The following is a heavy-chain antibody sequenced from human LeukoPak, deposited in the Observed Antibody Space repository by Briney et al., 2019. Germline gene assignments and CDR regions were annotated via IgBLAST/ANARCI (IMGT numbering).Heavy chain of an antibody. Sequence: GGSLRLSCAASGFTFSSYAMSWVRQAPGKGLEWVSASGSGGSTYYADSVKGRFTISRDNAKNSLYLQMNSLRAEDTGVYYCVRAPATNEWRCMDYWGQGTLVTVSS. CDR3: VRAPATNEWRCMDY. D-gene: IGHD2-8*02. CDR2: SGSGGST. CDR1: GFTFSSYA. V-gene: IGHV3-23*01. J-gene: IGHJ4*02.